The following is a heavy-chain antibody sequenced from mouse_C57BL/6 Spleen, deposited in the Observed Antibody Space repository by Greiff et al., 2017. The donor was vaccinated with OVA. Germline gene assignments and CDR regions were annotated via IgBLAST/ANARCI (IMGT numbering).Heavy chain of an antibody. D-gene: IGHD1-1*01. J-gene: IGHJ2*01. Sequence: QVHVKQPGAELVKPGASVKLSCKASGYTFTSYWMHWVKQRPGQGLEWIGMIHPNSGSTNYNEKFKSKATLTVDKSSSTAYMQLSSLTSEDSAVYYCARKGAFITTVVAPFDYWGQGTTLTVSS. V-gene: IGHV1-64*01. CDR1: GYTFTSYW. CDR2: IHPNSGST. CDR3: ARKGAFITTVVAPFDY.